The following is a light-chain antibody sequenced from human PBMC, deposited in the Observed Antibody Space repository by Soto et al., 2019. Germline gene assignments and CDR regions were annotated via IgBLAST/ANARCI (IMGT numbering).Light chain of an antibody. CDR3: AAWDDSLNGPV. V-gene: IGLV1-44*01. CDR1: SSNIGSNT. J-gene: IGLJ2*01. Sequence: QSVLTQPPSASGTPGQRVTISCSGSSSNIGSNTVNWYQQLPGTAPKLLIYSNNQRPSGVPDRFSGSKSGTSASLAISGLQSEDEDYYYCAAWDDSLNGPVFGGGTKLTVL. CDR2: SNN.